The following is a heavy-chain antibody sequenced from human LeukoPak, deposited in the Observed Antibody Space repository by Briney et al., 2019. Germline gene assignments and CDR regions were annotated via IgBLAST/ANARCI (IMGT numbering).Heavy chain of an antibody. J-gene: IGHJ3*02. CDR3: ARRIPSAGDAFDI. V-gene: IGHV5-51*01. D-gene: IGHD5-18*01. CDR2: IYPGDFDT. Sequence: GESLKISWKGSGYNFTTYWIGWVRQMPGTGLEWMGIIYPGDFDTRYSPSFQGQVIISADKSIRIAYLQWSSLKASDTAMYYCARRIPSAGDAFDIWGQGTMVTLSS. CDR1: GYNFTTYW.